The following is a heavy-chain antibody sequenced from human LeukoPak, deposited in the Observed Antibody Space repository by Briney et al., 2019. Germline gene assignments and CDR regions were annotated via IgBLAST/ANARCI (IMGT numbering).Heavy chain of an antibody. D-gene: IGHD3-10*01. V-gene: IGHV3-30*03. Sequence: PGGSLRLSCAASGFTFSRHGMHWARHAPGKGLKWVAGMSKDGATIRYEGSVEGRFTISRDNSKNTVYLQMNSLRAEDTAVYYCARQGMIRGVINPPFDYWGQGTLVTVSS. J-gene: IGHJ4*02. CDR1: GFTFSRHG. CDR3: ARQGMIRGVINPPFDY. CDR2: MSKDGATI.